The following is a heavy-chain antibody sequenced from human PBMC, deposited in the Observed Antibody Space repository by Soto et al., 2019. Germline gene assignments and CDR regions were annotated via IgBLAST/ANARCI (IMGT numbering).Heavy chain of an antibody. CDR1: GYTFTCYY. CDR2: INPSGGST. V-gene: IGHV1-46*01. D-gene: IGHD2-15*01. Sequence: QVQLVQSGAEVKKPGASVKVSCKASGYTFTCYYMHWVRQAPGQGLEWMGIINPSGGSTSYAQKFQGRVTMTRDTSTSTVYMELSSLRSEDTAVYYCARGGGNSYYHWYFDLWGRGTLVTVSS. J-gene: IGHJ2*01. CDR3: ARGGGNSYYHWYFDL.